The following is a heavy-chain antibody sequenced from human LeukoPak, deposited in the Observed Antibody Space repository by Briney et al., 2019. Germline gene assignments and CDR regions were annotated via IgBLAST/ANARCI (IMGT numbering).Heavy chain of an antibody. CDR3: AGDSGWFRFDS. Sequence: GGSLRLSCAASGFSFSSYWMTWVRQAPGKGLEWVANIKEDGSDKYYVDSVKGRFTISRDNAKNSLYLQMNSLRAEDTAVYYCAGDSGWFRFDSWGQGTLVTVSS. V-gene: IGHV3-7*03. CDR1: GFSFSSYW. J-gene: IGHJ4*02. CDR2: IKEDGSDK. D-gene: IGHD6-13*01.